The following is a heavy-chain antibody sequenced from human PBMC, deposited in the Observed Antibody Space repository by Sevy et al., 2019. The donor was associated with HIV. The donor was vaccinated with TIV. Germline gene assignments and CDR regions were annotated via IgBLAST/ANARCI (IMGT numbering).Heavy chain of an antibody. CDR2: IYSGGST. CDR1: GFIVSSNY. V-gene: IGHV3-53*01. CDR3: ARGITMMDDAFDI. Sequence: GGSLRLSCAASGFIVSSNYMSWVRQAPGKGLEWVSVIYSGGSTYYADSVKGRFTISRDSSKNTLYLQRNSLRAEDTAVYYCARGITMMDDAFDIWGQGTMVTVSS. J-gene: IGHJ3*02. D-gene: IGHD3-22*01.